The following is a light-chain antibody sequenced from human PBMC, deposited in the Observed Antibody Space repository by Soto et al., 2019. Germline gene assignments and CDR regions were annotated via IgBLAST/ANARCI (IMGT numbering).Light chain of an antibody. J-gene: IGLJ1*01. V-gene: IGLV1-51*01. CDR1: SSSTGTNS. CDR2: DNN. Sequence: QAVVTQPPSVSAAPGQKVTISCSGSSSSTGTNSVSWYQQLPGTAPKVLIYDNNKRPPGIPDRFSGSKSGTSATLGITGLQTGDEADYYCGTWDTSLSGYVFGTGTKLTVL. CDR3: GTWDTSLSGYV.